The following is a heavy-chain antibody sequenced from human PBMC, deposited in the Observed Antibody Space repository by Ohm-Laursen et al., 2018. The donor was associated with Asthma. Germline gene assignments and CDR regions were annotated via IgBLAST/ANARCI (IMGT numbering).Heavy chain of an antibody. V-gene: IGHV3-11*01. CDR2: ISGGGSRI. D-gene: IGHD4-17*01. CDR3: ARVTGDYDFDM. J-gene: IGHJ3*02. CDR1: GFPFSDYY. Sequence: SLRLSCAASGFPFSDYYMSWIRQAPGKGLEWVSYISGGGSRIFYADSVKGRFTISRDNPKNSLFLQMNGLRAEDTAVYYCARVTGDYDFDMWGQGTMVTVSS.